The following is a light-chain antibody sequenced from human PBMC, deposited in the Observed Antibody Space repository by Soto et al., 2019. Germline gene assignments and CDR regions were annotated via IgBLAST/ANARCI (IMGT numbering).Light chain of an antibody. CDR3: QQLNIDSYPIT. Sequence: IPLTQSPSSLSASIGDRVTITCRASQGISSFLAWYQQKPGKAPKLLIYAAFTLQSWIPSRFSGSGSGTDFTLTISSLQPEDFATYYCQQLNIDSYPITFGQGTRLEIK. V-gene: IGKV1-9*01. CDR1: QGISSF. CDR2: AAF. J-gene: IGKJ5*01.